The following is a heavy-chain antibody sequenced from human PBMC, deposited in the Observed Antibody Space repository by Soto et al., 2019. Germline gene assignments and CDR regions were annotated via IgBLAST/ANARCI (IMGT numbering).Heavy chain of an antibody. Sequence: SGPTLVNPTQTLTLTCTFSGFSLNTAGLSVGWIRQPPGKALEWLALIYWDNDKRYRPSLMSRLTITKDTSKNQVVLSMTNMDPVDAATYYCVHTRCGGDCLQSYSSHYYYGMDVWGQGTTVTVSS. CDR1: GFSLNTAGLS. CDR2: IYWDNDK. D-gene: IGHD2-21*02. J-gene: IGHJ6*02. V-gene: IGHV2-5*02. CDR3: VHTRCGGDCLQSYSSHYYYGMDV.